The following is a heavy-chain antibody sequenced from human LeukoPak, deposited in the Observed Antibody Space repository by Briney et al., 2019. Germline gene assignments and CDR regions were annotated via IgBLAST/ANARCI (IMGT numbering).Heavy chain of an antibody. CDR3: GKLRGDYYDISGPDAFDI. D-gene: IGHD3-22*01. J-gene: IGHJ3*02. CDR1: GFTFSSYG. Sequence: PGGSLRLSCAASGFTFSSYGMHWVRQAPGKGMEWVAVISYDGSNKYYADSVKGRFTISRDNSKNTLYLQMNSLRAEDTAVYYCGKLRGDYYDISGPDAFDIWGQGTMVTVSS. V-gene: IGHV3-30*18. CDR2: ISYDGSNK.